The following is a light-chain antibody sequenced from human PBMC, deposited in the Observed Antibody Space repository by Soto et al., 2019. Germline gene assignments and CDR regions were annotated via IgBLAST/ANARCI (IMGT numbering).Light chain of an antibody. J-gene: IGLJ2*01. V-gene: IGLV2-23*01. Sequence: QSALTQPASVSGSPGQSITISCTGTSSDVGSYYLVSWYQQHPGKAPKLMIYEGSKRPSGVSNRFSGSKSGNTASLTISGLQAEDEADYYCCSYAGSSTYVVFGGGTKLTVL. CDR2: EGS. CDR1: SSDVGSYYL. CDR3: CSYAGSSTYVV.